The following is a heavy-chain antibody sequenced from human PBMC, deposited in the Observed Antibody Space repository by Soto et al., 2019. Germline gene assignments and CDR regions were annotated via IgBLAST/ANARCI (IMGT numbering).Heavy chain of an antibody. Sequence: PGGSLRLSCAASGFTFSSYSMNWVRQAPGKGLEWVSSISGSSSHIYYVDSVKGRFTISRDNAKNSLYLQMDSLRVEDTAVYFCAREGRQLVLDYFDFWGQGIRVTASS. CDR2: ISGSSSHI. CDR3: AREGRQLVLDYFDF. V-gene: IGHV3-21*01. J-gene: IGHJ4*02. CDR1: GFTFSSYS. D-gene: IGHD6-6*01.